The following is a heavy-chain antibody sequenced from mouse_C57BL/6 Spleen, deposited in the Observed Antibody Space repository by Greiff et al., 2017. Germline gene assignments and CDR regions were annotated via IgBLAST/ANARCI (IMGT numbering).Heavy chain of an antibody. D-gene: IGHD1-1*01. J-gene: IGHJ2*01. Sequence: VQLKESGPGLVKPSQSLSLSCSVTGYSITSGYYWNWIRQFPGNKLEWMGYISYDGSNNYNPSLKNRISITRDTSKNQFFLKLNSVTTEDTATYDCAVGSSYPYYFDYWGQGTTLTVSS. CDR2: ISYDGSN. V-gene: IGHV3-6*01. CDR3: AVGSSYPYYFDY. CDR1: GYSITSGYY.